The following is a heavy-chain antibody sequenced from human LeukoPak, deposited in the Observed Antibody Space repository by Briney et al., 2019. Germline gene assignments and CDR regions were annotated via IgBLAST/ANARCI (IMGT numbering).Heavy chain of an antibody. V-gene: IGHV1-69*13. CDR3: ASPRDYDILTGYFNWFDP. Sequence: ASVKVSCKASGGTFSSYAISWVRQAPGQGLEWMGGIIPIFGTANYAQKFQGRVTITADESTSTAYMELSSLRSEDTAVYYCASPRDYDILTGYFNWFDPWGQGTLVTVSS. CDR1: GGTFSSYA. D-gene: IGHD3-9*01. CDR2: IIPIFGTA. J-gene: IGHJ5*02.